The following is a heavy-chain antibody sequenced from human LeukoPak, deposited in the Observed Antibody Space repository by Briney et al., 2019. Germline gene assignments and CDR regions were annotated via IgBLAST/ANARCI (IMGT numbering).Heavy chain of an antibody. CDR3: AGGKGLDY. V-gene: IGHV3-7*01. CDR1: VFTFSSYW. Sequence: PGGSLRLSCAASVFTFSSYWMSWVRQAPGKGLEWVANIKQDGSEKYYVDSVKGRFTISRDNAKNSLYLQMNSLRGEDTAVYYCAGGKGLDYWGQGTLVTVSS. J-gene: IGHJ4*02. CDR2: IKQDGSEK.